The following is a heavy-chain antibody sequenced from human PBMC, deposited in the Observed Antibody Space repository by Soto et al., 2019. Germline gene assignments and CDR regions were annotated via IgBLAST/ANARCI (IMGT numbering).Heavy chain of an antibody. CDR1: GGSFSGYY. V-gene: IGHV4-34*01. Sequence: SETLSLTCAVYGGSFSGYYWSWIRQPPGKGLEWIGEINHSGSTNYNPSLKSRVTISADTSKNQFSLKLSSVTAADTAVYYCARGGAYYDFWSGYYIFYYGMDVWGQGTTVTVSS. J-gene: IGHJ6*02. CDR2: INHSGST. CDR3: ARGGAYYDFWSGYYIFYYGMDV. D-gene: IGHD3-3*01.